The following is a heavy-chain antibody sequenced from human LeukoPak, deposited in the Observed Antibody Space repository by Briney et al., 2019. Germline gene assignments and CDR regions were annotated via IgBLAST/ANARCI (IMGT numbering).Heavy chain of an antibody. CDR1: GFTFSSYW. CDR3: AKDPMVRGVIKEYFQH. J-gene: IGHJ1*01. Sequence: GGSLRLSCAASGFTFSSYWMSWVRQAPGKGLEWVANIKQDGSEKYYVDSVKGRFTISRDNSKNTLYLQMNSLRAEDTAVYYCAKDPMVRGVIKEYFQHWGQGTLVTVSS. CDR2: IKQDGSEK. D-gene: IGHD3-10*01. V-gene: IGHV3-7*03.